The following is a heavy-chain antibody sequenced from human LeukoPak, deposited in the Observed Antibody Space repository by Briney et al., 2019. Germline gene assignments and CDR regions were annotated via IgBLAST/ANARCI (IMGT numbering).Heavy chain of an antibody. D-gene: IGHD2-2*02. CDR3: ARNAEGRSGGHLYCSSTSCYTGTLDY. Sequence: ASVKVSCKASGYTFTGYYMHWVRQAPGQGLEWMGWINPNSGGTNYAQKFQGRVTMTRDTSISTAYMELSRLRSDDTAVYYCARNAEGRSGGHLYCSSTSCYTGTLDYWGQGTLVTVSS. CDR1: GYTFTGYY. V-gene: IGHV1-2*02. J-gene: IGHJ4*02. CDR2: INPNSGGT.